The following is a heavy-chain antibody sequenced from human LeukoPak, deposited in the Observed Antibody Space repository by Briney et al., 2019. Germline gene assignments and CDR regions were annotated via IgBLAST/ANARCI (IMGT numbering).Heavy chain of an antibody. V-gene: IGHV3-20*04. J-gene: IGHJ4*02. CDR1: GFTFDDYG. D-gene: IGHD3-16*02. Sequence: GGSLGLSCEASGFTFDDYGMTWVRQVPGKGPEWISSINWNGGTTSYADSVKGRFTISRDNDKNSLYLQMNSLRAEDTALYYCARGGYRQLAYFDYWGQGALVTVSS. CDR3: ARGGYRQLAYFDY. CDR2: INWNGGTT.